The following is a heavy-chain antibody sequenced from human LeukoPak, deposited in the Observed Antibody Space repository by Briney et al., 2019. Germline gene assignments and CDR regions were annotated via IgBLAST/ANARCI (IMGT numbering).Heavy chain of an antibody. CDR3: ARASTTVPNLIDH. V-gene: IGHV3-74*01. CDR1: GFTFSTYW. CDR2: IKGDGSST. Sequence: PGGSLRLSCAASGFTFSTYWMHWVRQAPGKGLVWVARIKGDGSSTIYADSVKGRFTISRDNSKNTLYLQTSSLRAEDTAVYYCARASTTVPNLIDHWGRGTLVTVSS. D-gene: IGHD4-17*01. J-gene: IGHJ4*02.